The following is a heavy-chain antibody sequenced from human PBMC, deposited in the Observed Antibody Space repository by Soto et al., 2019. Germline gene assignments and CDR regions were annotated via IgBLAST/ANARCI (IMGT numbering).Heavy chain of an antibody. CDR3: ASSLGYDILTGYVHYGMDV. J-gene: IGHJ6*02. D-gene: IGHD3-9*01. CDR1: GFTFSSYA. CDR2: ISGSGGST. V-gene: IGHV3-23*01. Sequence: LRLSCAASGFTFSSYAMSWVRQAPGKGLEWVSAISGSGGSTYYADSVKGRFTISRDNSKNTLYLQMNSLRAEDTAVYYCASSLGYDILTGYVHYGMDVWSQGTTVTVSS.